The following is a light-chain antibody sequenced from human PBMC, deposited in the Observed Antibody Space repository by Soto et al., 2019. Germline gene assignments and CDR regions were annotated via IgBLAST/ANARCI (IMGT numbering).Light chain of an antibody. CDR1: SSNIGSNY. CDR3: AAWDDSLSGLV. V-gene: IGLV1-47*01. CDR2: RNN. J-gene: IGLJ2*01. Sequence: QLVLTQPPSASGTPGQRVTISCSGSSSNIGSNYVYWYQQLPGTAPKLLIYRNNQRPSGVPDRFSGSKSGTSASLAISGLRSEDEADYDCAAWDDSLSGLVFGGGTKLTVL.